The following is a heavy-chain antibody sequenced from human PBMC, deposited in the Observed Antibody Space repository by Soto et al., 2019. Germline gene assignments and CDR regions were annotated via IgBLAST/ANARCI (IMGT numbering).Heavy chain of an antibody. V-gene: IGHV3-30-3*01. D-gene: IGHD1-26*01. Sequence: QVQLVESGGGVVQPGRSLRLSCAASGFTFSSYAMHWVRQAPGKGLEWVAVISYDGSNKYYADSVKGRFTISRDNSKNTLYLQMNSLRAEDTAVYYCARDKQGIVGAIVFPDCWGQGTLVTVSS. J-gene: IGHJ4*02. CDR1: GFTFSSYA. CDR3: ARDKQGIVGAIVFPDC. CDR2: ISYDGSNK.